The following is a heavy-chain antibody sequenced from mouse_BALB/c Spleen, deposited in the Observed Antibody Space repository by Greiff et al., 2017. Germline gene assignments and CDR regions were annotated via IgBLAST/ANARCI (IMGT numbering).Heavy chain of an antibody. J-gene: IGHJ1*01. CDR2: ISSGGSYT. CDR1: GFTFSSYG. CDR3: ARRVNYGSSHWYFDV. Sequence: EVKLMESGGDLVKPGGSLKLSCAASGFTFSSYGMSWVRQTPDKRLEWVATISSGGSYTYYPDSVKGRFTISRDNAKNTLYLQMSSLKSEDTAMYYCARRVNYGSSHWYFDVWGAGTTVTVSS. D-gene: IGHD1-1*01. V-gene: IGHV5-6*02.